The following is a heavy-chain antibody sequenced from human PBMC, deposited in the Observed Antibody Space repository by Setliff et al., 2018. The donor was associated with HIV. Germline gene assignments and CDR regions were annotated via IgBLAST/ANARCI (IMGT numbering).Heavy chain of an antibody. CDR2: IYWDSGRA. V-gene: IGHV3-43*01. Sequence: GGSLRLSCATSGFTFDDYTMHWVRQAPGKGLEWLAFIYWDSGRAYYADSVRGRFTISRDNSKRSLYLQMNSLRAEETAVYYCARDATRGGDMDVWAKGTTVTVSS. D-gene: IGHD2-2*01. CDR3: ARDATRGGDMDV. CDR1: GFTFDDYT. J-gene: IGHJ6*03.